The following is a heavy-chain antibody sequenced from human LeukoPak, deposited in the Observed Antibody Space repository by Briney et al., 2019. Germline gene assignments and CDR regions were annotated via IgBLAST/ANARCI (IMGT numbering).Heavy chain of an antibody. V-gene: IGHV3-23*01. CDR3: AKENYYDSSGQSVDY. Sequence: GTLRLSCAASGFTFSSYGMSWVRQAPGKGLEWVSAISGSGGSTYYADSVKGRFTISRDNSKNTLYLQMNSLRAEDTAVYYCAKENYYDSSGQSVDYWGQGTLVTVSS. D-gene: IGHD3-22*01. CDR1: GFTFSSYG. CDR2: ISGSGGST. J-gene: IGHJ4*02.